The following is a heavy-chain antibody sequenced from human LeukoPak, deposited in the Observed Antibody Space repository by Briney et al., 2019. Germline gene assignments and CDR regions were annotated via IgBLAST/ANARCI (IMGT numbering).Heavy chain of an antibody. Sequence: GESLKISCKGSGYNFASYWIAWVRQMPGKGLEWMGFIYPGDSDSRYSPSFRGQVTMSADKSISTAYLQWSSLKASDTAMYYCARLPYSSSYFDYWGQGSLVTVSS. J-gene: IGHJ4*02. CDR1: GYNFASYW. V-gene: IGHV5-51*01. D-gene: IGHD6-6*01. CDR3: ARLPYSSSYFDY. CDR2: IYPGDSDS.